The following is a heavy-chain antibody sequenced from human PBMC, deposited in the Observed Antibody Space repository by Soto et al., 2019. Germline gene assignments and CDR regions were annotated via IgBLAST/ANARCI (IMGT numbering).Heavy chain of an antibody. CDR2: IYYSGST. V-gene: IGHV4-39*07. Sequence: SETLSLTCTVSGGSISSRSYYWGWIRQPPGKGLEWIGSIYYSGSTYYNPSLKSRFTISEDTSKNQFSLKLSSVTAADTAVYYCARVRGNWKPYYFDYWGQGTLVTVSS. D-gene: IGHD1-1*01. CDR3: ARVRGNWKPYYFDY. CDR1: GGSISSRSYY. J-gene: IGHJ4*02.